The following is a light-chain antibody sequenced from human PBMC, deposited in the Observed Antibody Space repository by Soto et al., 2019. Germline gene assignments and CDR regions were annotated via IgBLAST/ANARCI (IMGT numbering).Light chain of an antibody. CDR3: QHHNDWPPRYT. CDR1: QSVSSN. CDR2: AAS. V-gene: IGKV3-15*01. Sequence: EIVMTQSPATLSVSPGERVSISCRASQSVSSNVAWYQQKLGQAPRLLMFAASTSATGIPARFSGSGSGIEFTLTISSLQSEDFAVYYCQHHNDWPPRYTFGQGTKLEIK. J-gene: IGKJ2*01.